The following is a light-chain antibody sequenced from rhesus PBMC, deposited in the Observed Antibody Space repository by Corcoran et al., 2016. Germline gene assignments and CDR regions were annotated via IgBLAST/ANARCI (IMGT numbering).Light chain of an antibody. CDR3: QQYSNWPLT. CDR1: QSVSSS. Sequence: EIVMTQSPATLSLSPGERATLSCRASQSVSSSLAWYQQKPGQAHRLLIYGASSRATGIPDRFSGRGSGTEFTLTISSLEPEDFAVYYCQQYSNWPLTFGGGTKVEIK. V-gene: IGKV3-42*03. CDR2: GAS. J-gene: IGKJ4*01.